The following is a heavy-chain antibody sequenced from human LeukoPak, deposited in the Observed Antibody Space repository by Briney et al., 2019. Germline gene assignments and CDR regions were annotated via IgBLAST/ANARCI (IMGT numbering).Heavy chain of an antibody. V-gene: IGHV3-48*03. CDR2: ISSSGSTI. CDR3: ARDYYDSSGYYF. Sequence: PGGSLRLSCAASGFTFSSYEMNWVRQAPGKGLEWVSYISSSGSTIYYADSVKGRFTISRDNAKNSLYLQMNSLRAEDTAVYYCARDYYDSSGYYFWGQGTLVPSPQ. J-gene: IGHJ4*02. CDR1: GFTFSSYE. D-gene: IGHD3-22*01.